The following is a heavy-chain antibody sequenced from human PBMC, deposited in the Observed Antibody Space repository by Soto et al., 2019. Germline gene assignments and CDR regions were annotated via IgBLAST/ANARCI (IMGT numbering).Heavy chain of an antibody. CDR1: GGSISSGGYY. V-gene: IGHV4-31*03. Sequence: QVQLQESGPGLVKPSQTLSLTCTVSGGSISSGGYYWSWIRQHPGKGLEWIGYIYYSGSTYYNPSLTSRVTISVDTSKNQFSLKLSSVTAADTAVYYCARSVRDYSSGWYVGYWGQGTLVTVSS. CDR2: IYYSGST. D-gene: IGHD6-19*01. CDR3: ARSVRDYSSGWYVGY. J-gene: IGHJ4*02.